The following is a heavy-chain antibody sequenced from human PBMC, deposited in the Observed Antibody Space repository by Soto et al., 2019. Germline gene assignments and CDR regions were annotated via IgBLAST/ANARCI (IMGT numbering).Heavy chain of an antibody. J-gene: IGHJ6*02. CDR1: GGTFSSYA. V-gene: IGHV1-69*10. CDR2: IIPILGTA. D-gene: IGHD3-3*01. CDR3: ARDRPPYSDFWTAVKEAQGMDV. Sequence: SVKVSCKASGGTFSSYAISWVRQAPGQGLEWMGGIIPILGTANYAQKFQGRVTITADKSTSTAYMELSSLRSEDTAVYYCARDRPPYSDFWTAVKEAQGMDVWGQGTTVTVSS.